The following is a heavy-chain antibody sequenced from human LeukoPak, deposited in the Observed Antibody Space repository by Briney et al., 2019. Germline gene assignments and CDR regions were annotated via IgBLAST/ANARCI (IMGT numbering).Heavy chain of an antibody. D-gene: IGHD2-2*01. CDR3: AVGNCPTTSCYPGVAFDI. J-gene: IGHJ3*02. CDR2: IYYSGST. V-gene: IGHV4-59*01. CDR1: GGSISSYY. Sequence: PSETLSLTCTVSGGSISSYYWSWIRQPPGKGLEWIGYIYYSGSTNYNPSLKSRVTISVDTSKNQFSLKLSSVTAADTAVYYCAVGNCPTTSCYPGVAFDIWGQGTKVTVSS.